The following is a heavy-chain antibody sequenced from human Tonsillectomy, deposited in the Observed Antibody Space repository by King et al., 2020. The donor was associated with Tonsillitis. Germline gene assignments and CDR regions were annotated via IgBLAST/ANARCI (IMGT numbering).Heavy chain of an antibody. J-gene: IGHJ4*02. CDR3: ARIGAAGLGGYFDY. D-gene: IGHD6-13*01. CDR1: GFTFSSYA. Sequence: VQLVESGGGVVQPGRSLRLSCAASGFTFSSYAMHWVRQAPGKGLEWVAVISYDGSNKYYADSVKGRFTISRDNSKNTLYLQMNNLRAGDMAVYSCARIGAAGLGGYFDYWGQGTLVTVSS. CDR2: ISYDGSNK. V-gene: IGHV3-30*04.